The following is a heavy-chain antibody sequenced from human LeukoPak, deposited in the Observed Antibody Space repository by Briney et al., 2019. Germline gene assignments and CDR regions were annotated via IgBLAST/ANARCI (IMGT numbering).Heavy chain of an antibody. CDR3: ARRQKGPADY. J-gene: IGHJ4*02. CDR2: ISSSGSTI. V-gene: IGHV3-48*03. Sequence: PGGSLRLSCAASGFTFSSYEMNWVRQAPGKGLEWVSYISSSGSTIYYADSVKGRLTISRDNAKNSLFLQMNSLRADDTAIYYCARRQKGPADYWGQGTRVTVYS. CDR1: GFTFSSYE.